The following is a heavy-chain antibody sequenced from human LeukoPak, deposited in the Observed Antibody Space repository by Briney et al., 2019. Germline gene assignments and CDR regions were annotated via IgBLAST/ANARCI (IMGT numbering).Heavy chain of an antibody. V-gene: IGHV3-33*01. J-gene: IGHJ4*02. CDR1: GFTFSSYG. Sequence: GRSLRLSCAASGFTFSSYGMHWVRQAPGKGLEWVAVIWYDGSNKYYADSVKGRFTISRDNSKNTLYLQMNSLRAEDTAVYYCARSGGHIAAAGPYSDYWGQGTLVTVSS. D-gene: IGHD6-13*01. CDR3: ARSGGHIAAAGPYSDY. CDR2: IWYDGSNK.